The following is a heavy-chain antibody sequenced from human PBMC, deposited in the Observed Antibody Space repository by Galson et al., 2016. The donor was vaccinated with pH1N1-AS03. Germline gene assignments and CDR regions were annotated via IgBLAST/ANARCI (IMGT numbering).Heavy chain of an antibody. V-gene: IGHV3-30-3*01. J-gene: IGHJ4*02. CDR3: AGDYYERDSYYYSAAGY. D-gene: IGHD5-24*01. CDR2: ILYDGNRK. Sequence: SLRLSCAASGFTFVRYKLHWVRQAPGKGLEWVAVILYDGNRKYYADSVNGRFTISRDNSKNTLYLQMDSLRPEDTAVYYCAGDYYERDSYYYSAAGYWGQGTQVTVSS. CDR1: GFTFVRYK.